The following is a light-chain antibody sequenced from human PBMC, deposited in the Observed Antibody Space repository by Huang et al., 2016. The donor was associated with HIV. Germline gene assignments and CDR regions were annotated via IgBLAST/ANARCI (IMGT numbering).Light chain of an antibody. CDR1: QSISNW. V-gene: IGKV1-5*03. J-gene: IGKJ4*01. CDR2: KAS. Sequence: DIQMTQSPSTLSASVGDRVTITCRASQSISNWLAWYQQKPGKAPKLLIYKASSLESVVPSRFSGSGSGTEFTLTINSLQPDDFATYYCQQYNSYSELTFGGGTKVEIK. CDR3: QQYNSYSELT.